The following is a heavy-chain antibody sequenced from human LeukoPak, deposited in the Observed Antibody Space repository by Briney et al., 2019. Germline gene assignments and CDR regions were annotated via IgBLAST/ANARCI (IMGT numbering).Heavy chain of an antibody. J-gene: IGHJ6*02. CDR2: ISGSGARA. D-gene: IGHD1-26*01. CDR1: GFNFRGYA. CDR3: AKEVVLGESNYFYYGMDV. V-gene: IGHV3-23*01. Sequence: GGSLRLSCAASGFNFRGYAMSWVRQAPGKGLEWVSGISGSGARAHYAESVRGRFTISRDSSQNTLHLEMNSLRAVDTAVYYCAKEVVLGESNYFYYGMDVWGQGTTVTVSS.